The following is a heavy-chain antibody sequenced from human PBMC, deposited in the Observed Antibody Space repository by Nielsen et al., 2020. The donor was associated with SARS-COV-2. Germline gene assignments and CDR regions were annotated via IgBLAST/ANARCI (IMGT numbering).Heavy chain of an antibody. CDR2: ISANGTNT. V-gene: IGHV3-11*03. Sequence: GESLKISCAASGFTFSDSSMSWIRLAPGKGLEWISYISANGTNTNYADSLRGRFTISRDNAKNSLYLQMNSLRAEDTAMYYCAKSGNCNGGICYSTEYFQDWGQGTPVTVSS. D-gene: IGHD2-15*01. CDR3: AKSGNCNGGICYSTEYFQD. J-gene: IGHJ1*01. CDR1: GFTFSDSS.